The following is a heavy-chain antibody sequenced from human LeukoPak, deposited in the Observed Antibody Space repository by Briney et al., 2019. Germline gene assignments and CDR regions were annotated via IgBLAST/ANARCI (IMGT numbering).Heavy chain of an antibody. CDR2: ISYDGSNK. CDR3: AKDRSSSGYYYFDY. Sequence: GRSLRLSCAASGFTFSSYGMHWVRQAPGKGLEWVAVISYDGSNKYYADPVKGRFTISRDNSKNTLYLQMNSLRAEDTAVYYCAKDRSSSGYYYFDYWGQGTLVTVSS. CDR1: GFTFSSYG. J-gene: IGHJ4*02. D-gene: IGHD3-22*01. V-gene: IGHV3-30*18.